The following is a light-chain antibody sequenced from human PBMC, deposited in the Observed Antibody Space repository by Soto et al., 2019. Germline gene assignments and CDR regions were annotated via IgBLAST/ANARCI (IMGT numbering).Light chain of an antibody. J-gene: IGKJ3*01. V-gene: IGKV1-39*01. CDR2: AAS. Sequence: DIQMTQSPSSLSASVGDRVTITCGARQSITNSLNWYQHKPGKAPTLLVYAASSLQSGVPSRFSGSGSGTDFTLTISSLQPEDFATYFCQQGHSMPFTFGPGTKVDIK. CDR3: QQGHSMPFT. CDR1: QSITNS.